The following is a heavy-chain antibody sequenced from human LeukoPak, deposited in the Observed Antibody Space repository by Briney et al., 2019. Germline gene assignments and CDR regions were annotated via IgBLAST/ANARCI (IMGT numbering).Heavy chain of an antibody. V-gene: IGHV3-30*04. CDR3: ARDRYDILTGRSFYYYYGMDV. D-gene: IGHD3-9*01. J-gene: IGHJ6*04. Sequence: GGSLRLSCAASGFTFSSYAMHWVRQAPGKGLEWVAVISYDGSNKYYADSVKGRFTISRDNSKNTLYLQMNSLRAEDTAVYYCARDRYDILTGRSFYYYYGMDVWGKGTTVTVSS. CDR1: GFTFSSYA. CDR2: ISYDGSNK.